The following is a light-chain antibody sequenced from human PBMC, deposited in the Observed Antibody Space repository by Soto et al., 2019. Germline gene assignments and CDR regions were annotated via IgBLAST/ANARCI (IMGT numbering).Light chain of an antibody. CDR2: AAS. CDR1: QSISNH. Sequence: DIQLTQSPSSLSASVDDRVIITCRASQSISNHLNWYQQKPGKAPKLLIFAASSLQSGVPSRFSGSRSGPDFTLTISSLQPEDFATYYCQHSYSSPPTFGQGTKVEIK. V-gene: IGKV1-39*01. J-gene: IGKJ1*01. CDR3: QHSYSSPPT.